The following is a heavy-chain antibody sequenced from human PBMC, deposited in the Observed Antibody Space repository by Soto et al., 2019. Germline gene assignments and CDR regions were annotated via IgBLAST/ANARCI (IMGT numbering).Heavy chain of an antibody. J-gene: IGHJ4*02. CDR2: ISKDGSKK. CDR3: AKPSGEGTMTVVVPD. D-gene: IGHD3-22*01. Sequence: PGGSLRLSCVASGFTFRAYGLHWVRQAPGKGLEWVALISKDGSKKYYADSVKGRFTISKDNFENTVYLQMNSLRPEDTALYYCAKPSGEGTMTVVVPDWGQGTQVTVSS. V-gene: IGHV3-30*18. CDR1: GFTFRAYG.